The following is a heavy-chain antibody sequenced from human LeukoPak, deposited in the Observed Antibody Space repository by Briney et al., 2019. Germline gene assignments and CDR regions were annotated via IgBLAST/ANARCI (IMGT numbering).Heavy chain of an antibody. CDR2: IYYSGST. CDR3: ATLYYYDSSV. D-gene: IGHD3-22*01. J-gene: IGHJ4*02. V-gene: IGHV4-39*01. Sequence: SETLSLTCTVSGGPISSRSYYWRRIRQPPGKGLEWIGSIYYSGSTYYNPSLKSRVTISVDTSKNQFSLKLSSVPAADTAVYYCATLYYYDSSVWGQGTLVTVSS. CDR1: GGPISSRSYY.